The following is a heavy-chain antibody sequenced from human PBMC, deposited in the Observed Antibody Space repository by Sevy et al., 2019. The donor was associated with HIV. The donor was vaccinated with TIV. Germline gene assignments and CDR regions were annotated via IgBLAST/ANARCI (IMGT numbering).Heavy chain of an antibody. Sequence: ASVKVSCKASGGTFSSYAISWVRQAPGQGLEWMGGIIPIFGTANYAQKFQGRVTITADESTSTAYMELSSLRSEDTAVYYCAGEGAIGLARGWFDPWGQGTLVTVSS. CDR3: AGEGAIGLARGWFDP. D-gene: IGHD1-26*01. V-gene: IGHV1-69*13. CDR2: IIPIFGTA. CDR1: GGTFSSYA. J-gene: IGHJ5*02.